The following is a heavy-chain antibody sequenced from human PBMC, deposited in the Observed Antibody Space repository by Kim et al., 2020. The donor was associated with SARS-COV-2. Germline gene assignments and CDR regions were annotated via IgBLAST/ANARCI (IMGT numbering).Heavy chain of an antibody. D-gene: IGHD4-17*01. CDR2: ISSNGDST. CDR3: AHRRYGDYEGC. V-gene: IGHV3-23*01. J-gene: IGHJ4*02. CDR1: GFTFSSYY. Sequence: GGSLRLSCAASGFTFSSYYMSWVRQAPGKGLEWVSGISSNGDSTFYADSVKGRFTTSRDNSKNTLYLQMNSLRAEDSAVYYCAHRRYGDYEGCWGQGTLV.